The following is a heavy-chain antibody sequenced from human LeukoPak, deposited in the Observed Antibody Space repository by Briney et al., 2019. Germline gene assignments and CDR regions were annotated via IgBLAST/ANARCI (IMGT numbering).Heavy chain of an antibody. CDR3: ARVFWYDSSFDY. Sequence: PGGSLRLSCAAPGFTFSSYWMHWVRQAPGKGLVWVSRINSDGSSTSYADSVKGRFTISRDNAKNTLYLQMNGLRAEDTAVYYCARVFWYDSSFDYWGQGTLVTVSS. J-gene: IGHJ4*02. CDR2: INSDGSST. D-gene: IGHD3-22*01. CDR1: GFTFSSYW. V-gene: IGHV3-74*01.